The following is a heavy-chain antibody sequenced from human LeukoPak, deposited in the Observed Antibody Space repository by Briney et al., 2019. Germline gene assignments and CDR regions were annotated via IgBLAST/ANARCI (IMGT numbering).Heavy chain of an antibody. CDR2: ISGSGGST. Sequence: GGSLRLSCAASGFTFSSYAMSWVRQAPGKGLEWVSAISGSGGSTYYADSVKGRFTISRDNSRNTLYLQMNSLRAEDTAVYYCARDAVVPAAMNGMDVWGQGTTVTVSS. J-gene: IGHJ6*02. D-gene: IGHD2-2*01. CDR1: GFTFSSYA. CDR3: ARDAVVPAAMNGMDV. V-gene: IGHV3-23*01.